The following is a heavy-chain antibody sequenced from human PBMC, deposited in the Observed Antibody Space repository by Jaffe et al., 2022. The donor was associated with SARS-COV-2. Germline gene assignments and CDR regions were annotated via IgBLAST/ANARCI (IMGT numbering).Heavy chain of an antibody. D-gene: IGHD2-21*02. J-gene: IGHJ4*02. CDR1: GFTFGDYA. V-gene: IGHV3-49*04. CDR3: TSRVVTANTFDY. Sequence: EVQLVESGGGLVQPGRSLRLSCTASGFTFGDYAMSWVRQAPGKGLEWVGFIRSKAYGGTTEYAASVKGRFTISRDDSKSIAYLQMNSLKTEDTAVYYCTSRVVTANTFDYWGQGTLVTVSS. CDR2: IRSKAYGGTT.